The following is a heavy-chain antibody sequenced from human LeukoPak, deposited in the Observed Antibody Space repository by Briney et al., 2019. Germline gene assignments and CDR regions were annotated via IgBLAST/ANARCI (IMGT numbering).Heavy chain of an antibody. CDR3: VKSAKGYYDSTAYYEG. Sequence: GGSLRLSRAASGFTFSSYSMNWVRQAPGKGLEWVSSISSSSSYIYYADSVKGRFTISRDNAKNSLYLQMNSLRAEDTAVYYCVKSAKGYYDSTAYYEGWGQGTLVTVSS. V-gene: IGHV3-21*01. J-gene: IGHJ4*02. CDR1: GFTFSSYS. D-gene: IGHD3-22*01. CDR2: ISSSSSYI.